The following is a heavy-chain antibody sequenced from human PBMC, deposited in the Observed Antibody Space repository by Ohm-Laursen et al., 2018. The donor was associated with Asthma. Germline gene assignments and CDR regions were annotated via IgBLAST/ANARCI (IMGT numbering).Heavy chain of an antibody. D-gene: IGHD1-26*01. CDR2: ISTASSFI. V-gene: IGHV3-21*01. CDR1: GYTFSRYS. Sequence: SLRLSCAASGYTFSRYSIHWVRQIPGKGLEWVASISTASSFIYYADSVRGRFTTSRDTARNSVYLQMNSLRAEDTALYYCARSGPERELPGREYSLHHWGQGTQVTVSS. J-gene: IGHJ1*01. CDR3: ARSGPERELPGREYSLHH.